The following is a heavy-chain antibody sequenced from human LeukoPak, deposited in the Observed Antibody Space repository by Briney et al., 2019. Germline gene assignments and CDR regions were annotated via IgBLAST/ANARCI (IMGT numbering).Heavy chain of an antibody. CDR3: ARGGSRMTTFYIIDY. Sequence: ASVKVSFKTSGYVFSDSAMHWVRQAPGQRPEWMGWINTGNGNTKYSQKFQGRVTITRDTSANTAYMELSSLRFEDTAVYYCARGGSRMTTFYIIDYWGQGTLVTVSS. D-gene: IGHD4-11*01. CDR2: INTGNGNT. CDR1: GYVFSDSA. J-gene: IGHJ4*02. V-gene: IGHV1-3*04.